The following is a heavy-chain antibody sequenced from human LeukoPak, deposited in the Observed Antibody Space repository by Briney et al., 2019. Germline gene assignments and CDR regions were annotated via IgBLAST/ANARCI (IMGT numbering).Heavy chain of an antibody. CDR1: GFTFSSYA. J-gene: IGHJ4*02. CDR2: ISSSSSYI. D-gene: IGHD5-12*01. CDR3: ARSLYSGYSFDY. V-gene: IGHV3-21*01. Sequence: GGSLRLSCAASGFTFSSYAMSWVRQAPGKGLEWVSSISSSSSYIYYADSVKGRSTISRDNAKNSLYLQMNSLRAEDTAVYYCARSLYSGYSFDYWGQGTLVTVSS.